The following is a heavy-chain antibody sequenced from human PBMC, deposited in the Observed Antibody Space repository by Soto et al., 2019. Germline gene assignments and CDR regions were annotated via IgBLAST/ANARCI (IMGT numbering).Heavy chain of an antibody. D-gene: IGHD4-4*01. CDR1: GYTFTTYW. CDR2: INPGDSNT. CDR3: ARDLDYNGHSETVDI. Sequence: EVQLVQSGAEVKKPGESLKISCKGSGYTFTTYWIAWVRQMPGKGLEWMGIINPGDSNTRYTPSFQGQVTISADKAISTAYRQVSSLKASDTAMYYCARDLDYNGHSETVDIWGQGTLVTVSS. J-gene: IGHJ3*02. V-gene: IGHV5-51*03.